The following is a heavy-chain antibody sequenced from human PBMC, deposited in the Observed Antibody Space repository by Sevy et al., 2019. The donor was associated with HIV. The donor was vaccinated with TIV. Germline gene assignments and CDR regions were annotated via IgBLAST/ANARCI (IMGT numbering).Heavy chain of an antibody. Sequence: GGSLRLSCAASGFTFSNHAMHWVRQGPGKGPEWVAFIRNDGSSEYYADSVKGRFTISRDNSKNTLYLKMNSLRPEDTAVYFCARDRKVLLVVYAIPFDVFDIWGQGATVTVSS. V-gene: IGHV3-30*02. CDR2: IRNDGSSE. J-gene: IGHJ3*02. D-gene: IGHD2-8*02. CDR3: ARDRKVLLVVYAIPFDVFDI. CDR1: GFTFSNHA.